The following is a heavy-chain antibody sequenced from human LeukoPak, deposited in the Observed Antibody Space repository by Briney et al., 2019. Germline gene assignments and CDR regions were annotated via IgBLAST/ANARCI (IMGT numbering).Heavy chain of an antibody. CDR1: GYSFTNYG. CDR3: ARGDSPITLVRGIQAGDSFDI. Sequence: GASVKVSCKASGYSFTNYGISWVRQAPGQGLAWMAWISAYNGNTNYAQKLQGRVTMTTDTSTSTAYMELRSLRSDDTAVYYCARGDSPITLVRGIQAGDSFDIWGQGSMVTVSS. J-gene: IGHJ3*02. CDR2: ISAYNGNT. D-gene: IGHD3-10*01. V-gene: IGHV1-18*01.